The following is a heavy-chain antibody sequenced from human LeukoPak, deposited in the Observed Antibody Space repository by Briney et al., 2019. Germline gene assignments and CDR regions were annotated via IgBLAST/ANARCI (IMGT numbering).Heavy chain of an antibody. D-gene: IGHD2-15*01. Sequence: SETLSLTCAVYGGSFSGYYWSWIRQPPGKGLEWIGELIDSGSTNYNPSLKSRVTISVDTSKNQFSLKLSSVTAADTAVYYCARGAIVVAQRSPNRAEYFQHWGQGTLVTVSS. J-gene: IGHJ1*01. CDR2: LIDSGST. CDR1: GGSFSGYY. V-gene: IGHV4-34*01. CDR3: ARGAIVVAQRSPNRAEYFQH.